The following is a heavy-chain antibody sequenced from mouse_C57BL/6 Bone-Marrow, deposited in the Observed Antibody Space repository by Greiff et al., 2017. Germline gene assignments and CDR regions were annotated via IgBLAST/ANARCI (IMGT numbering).Heavy chain of an antibody. J-gene: IGHJ1*03. CDR3: ARGYYYSWYFDV. V-gene: IGHV1-81*01. CDR1: GYTFTSYG. D-gene: IGHD2-12*01. CDR2: IYPRSGDT. Sequence: QVQLQQPGAELVMPGASVKLSCKASGYTFTSYGISWVKQRTGQGLEWIGEIYPRSGDTYYNEKFKGKDTLTADNSSSTAYMELRSLTSEDSAVYVCARGYYYSWYFDVWGTGTTLTVSS.